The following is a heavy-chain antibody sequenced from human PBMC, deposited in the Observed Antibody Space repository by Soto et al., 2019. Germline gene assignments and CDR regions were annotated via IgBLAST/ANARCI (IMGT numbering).Heavy chain of an antibody. D-gene: IGHD6-19*01. CDR2: IYYSGST. Sequence: PSETLSLTCTVSGGSISSYYWSWIRQPPGKGLEWIGYIYYSGSTNYNPSLKSRVTISVDTSKNQFSLKLSSVTAADTAVYYCARVRLAGTNPSYYFDYWGQGTLVTVSS. J-gene: IGHJ4*02. V-gene: IGHV4-59*08. CDR1: GGSISSYY. CDR3: ARVRLAGTNPSYYFDY.